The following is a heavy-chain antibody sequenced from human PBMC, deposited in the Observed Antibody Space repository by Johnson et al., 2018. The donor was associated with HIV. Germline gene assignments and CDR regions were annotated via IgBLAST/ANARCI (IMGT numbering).Heavy chain of an antibody. CDR3: GKVFGYCTNGGCLDAFDI. Sequence: VQLVESGGGLVQPGGSLRLSCAASGFTFSSYAMSWVRQAPGKGLEWVSAISGSGGSTYYADSVKGRFTISRDNSKNTLYPQMNSLRAEDTAVYYCGKVFGYCTNGGCLDAFDIWGQGTMVTVSS. J-gene: IGHJ3*02. V-gene: IGHV3-23*04. CDR1: GFTFSSYA. D-gene: IGHD2-8*01. CDR2: ISGSGGST.